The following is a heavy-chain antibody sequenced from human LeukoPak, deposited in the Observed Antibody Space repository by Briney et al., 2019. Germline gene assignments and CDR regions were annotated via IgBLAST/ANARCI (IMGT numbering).Heavy chain of an antibody. J-gene: IGHJ4*02. CDR3: ARGVGFSATGTYYFDY. V-gene: IGHV3-23*01. Sequence: GSLRLSCAASGFTFSSYAMSWVRQAPGKGLEWVGSISGSGGSTNYADYVKGRFTISTNNANNSLYLQMNSLRAEDTAVYYCARGVGFSATGTYYFDYWGQGTLVTVSS. CDR1: GFTFSSYA. D-gene: IGHD6-13*01. CDR2: ISGSGGST.